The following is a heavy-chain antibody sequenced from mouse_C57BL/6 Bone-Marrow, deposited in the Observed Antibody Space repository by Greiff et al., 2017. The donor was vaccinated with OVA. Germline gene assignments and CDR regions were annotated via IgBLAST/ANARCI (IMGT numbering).Heavy chain of an antibody. CDR1: GFPFSSYT. D-gene: IGHD2-3*01. CDR2: ISGGGGNT. Sequence: EVQGVESGGGLVKPGGSLKLSCAASGFPFSSYTMSWVRQTPEKRLEWVATISGGGGNTYYPDSVKGRFTISRDNAKNTLYLQRSSLRSEDTALYYCATYDGGTWFAYGGQGTLVTVAA. J-gene: IGHJ3*01. V-gene: IGHV5-9*01. CDR3: ATYDGGTWFAY.